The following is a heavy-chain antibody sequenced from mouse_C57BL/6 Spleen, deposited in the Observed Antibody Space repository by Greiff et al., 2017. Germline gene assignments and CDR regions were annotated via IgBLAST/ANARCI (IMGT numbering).Heavy chain of an antibody. D-gene: IGHD1-1*01. Sequence: VHVKQSGPVLVKPGASVKMSCKASGYTFTDYYMNWVKQSHGKSLEWIGVINPYNGGTSYNQKFKGKATLTVDKSSSTAYMELNSLTSEDSAVYYCARTGSLDYWGQGTTLTVSS. V-gene: IGHV1-19*01. CDR1: GYTFTDYY. J-gene: IGHJ2*01. CDR2: INPYNGGT. CDR3: ARTGSLDY.